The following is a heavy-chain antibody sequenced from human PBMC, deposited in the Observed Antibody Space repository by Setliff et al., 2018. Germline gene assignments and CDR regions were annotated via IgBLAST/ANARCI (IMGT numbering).Heavy chain of an antibody. Sequence: PSETLSLTCTASGGSISSSSYYWGWIRQPPGKGLEWIGSIYYSGSTYYNPSLKSRVTISVDTSKNQFSLKLSSVTAADTAVYYCARLGSARYDSSGYYPDNWFGPWGQGTLVTVSS. D-gene: IGHD3-22*01. CDR3: ARLGSARYDSSGYYPDNWFGP. V-gene: IGHV4-39*01. CDR2: IYYSGST. J-gene: IGHJ5*02. CDR1: GGSISSSSYY.